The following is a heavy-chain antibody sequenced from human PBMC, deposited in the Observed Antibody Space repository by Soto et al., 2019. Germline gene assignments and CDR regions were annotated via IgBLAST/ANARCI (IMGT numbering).Heavy chain of an antibody. CDR1: GGSISSGGYS. Sequence: SETLSLTCAVSGGSISSGGYSWSWIRQPPGKGLEWIGYIYHSGSTYYNPSLKSRVTISVDRSKNQFSLKLSSVTAADTAVYYCARIAAADSNWFDPWGQGTLVTVSS. J-gene: IGHJ5*02. CDR2: IYHSGST. V-gene: IGHV4-30-2*01. CDR3: ARIAAADSNWFDP. D-gene: IGHD6-13*01.